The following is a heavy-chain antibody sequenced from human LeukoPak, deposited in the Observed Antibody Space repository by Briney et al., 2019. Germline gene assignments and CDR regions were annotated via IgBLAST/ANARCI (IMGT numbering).Heavy chain of an antibody. Sequence: PGGSLRLSCEGSGFTFSNYWMGWVRQAPGKGLQWVANIKTDGSEKYYVDSVKGRFTISRDNAKNSLYLQMNSLRAEDTAVYYCVPNGGGPPYFDYWGQGTLVTVSS. J-gene: IGHJ4*02. CDR1: GFTFSNYW. V-gene: IGHV3-7*01. D-gene: IGHD3-16*01. CDR3: VPNGGGPPYFDY. CDR2: IKTDGSEK.